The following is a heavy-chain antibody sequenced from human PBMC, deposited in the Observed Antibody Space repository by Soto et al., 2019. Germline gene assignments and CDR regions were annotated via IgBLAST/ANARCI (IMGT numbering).Heavy chain of an antibody. V-gene: IGHV5-10-1*01. J-gene: IGHJ4*02. CDR3: AAAVAGPGYFDH. Sequence: PGESLKISCKGSGYSFTSYWISWVRQMPGKGLEWMGRIDPSDSYTNYSPSFQGHVTISADKSISTAYLQWSSLKASDTAMYYCAAAVAGPGYFDHWGQGTLVTVSS. D-gene: IGHD6-19*01. CDR1: GYSFTSYW. CDR2: IDPSDSYT.